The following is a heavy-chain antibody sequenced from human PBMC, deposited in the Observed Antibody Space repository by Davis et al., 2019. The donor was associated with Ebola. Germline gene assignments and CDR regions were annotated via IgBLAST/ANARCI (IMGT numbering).Heavy chain of an antibody. CDR1: GDSIGSSSYY. J-gene: IGHJ4*02. D-gene: IGHD6-13*01. Sequence: SETLSLTCTVSGDSIGSSSYYWGWIRQPPGKGLEWIGSIYYSGSTYYNPSLKSRVTISVDTSKNQFSLKLSSVTAADTAVYYCARGRGSRRPPDYWGQGTLVTVSS. V-gene: IGHV4-39*07. CDR2: IYYSGST. CDR3: ARGRGSRRPPDY.